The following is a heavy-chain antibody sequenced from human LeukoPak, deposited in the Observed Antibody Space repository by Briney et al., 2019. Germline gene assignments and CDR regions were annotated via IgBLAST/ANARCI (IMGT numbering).Heavy chain of an antibody. CDR3: AREGIAAAGTYYYYGTDV. CDR1: GFTFSSYS. Sequence: AGGSLRLSCAASGFTFSSYSMNWVRQAPGKGLEWVSSISSSSYIYYADSVKGRFTISRDNAKNSLYLQMNSLRAEDTAVYYCAREGIAAAGTYYYYGTDVWGKGTTVTVSS. V-gene: IGHV3-21*01. D-gene: IGHD6-13*01. J-gene: IGHJ6*04. CDR2: ISSSSYI.